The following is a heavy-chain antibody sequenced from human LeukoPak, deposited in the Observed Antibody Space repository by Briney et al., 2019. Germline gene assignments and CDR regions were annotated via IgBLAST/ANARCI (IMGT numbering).Heavy chain of an antibody. V-gene: IGHV3-23*01. CDR1: GFTFSSYA. J-gene: IGHJ4*02. Sequence: PGGSLRLSCAASGFTFSSYAMSWVRQAPGKGLEWVSAISGSGGSTYYADSVKGRFTISRDNSKNTLYLQMNSLRAEDTAVYYCAKDAKRLRFGDPGDYFDYWGQGTLVTVSS. CDR2: ISGSGGST. CDR3: AKDAKRLRFGDPGDYFDY. D-gene: IGHD3-10*01.